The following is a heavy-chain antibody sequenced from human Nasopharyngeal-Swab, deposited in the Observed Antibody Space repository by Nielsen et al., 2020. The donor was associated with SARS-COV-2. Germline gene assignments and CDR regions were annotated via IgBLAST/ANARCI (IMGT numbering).Heavy chain of an antibody. J-gene: IGHJ6*03. CDR3: ARGDKRKAPRDYSYYYYMDV. CDR2: INDSGST. D-gene: IGHD2-21*01. V-gene: IGHV4-34*01. Sequence: RQAPGKGLEWIGEINDSGSTNYNPSLKSRATISVGTSKNQFSLKLRSVTAADTAVYYCARGDKRKAPRDYSYYYYMDVWGKGTTVTVSS.